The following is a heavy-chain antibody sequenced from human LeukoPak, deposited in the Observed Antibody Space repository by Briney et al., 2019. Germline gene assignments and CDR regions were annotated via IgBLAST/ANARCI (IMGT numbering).Heavy chain of an antibody. CDR1: GFTFSSYG. CDR3: ARDPAIAAAGNFDY. V-gene: IGHV3-30*02. J-gene: IGHJ4*02. CDR2: IRYDGSNK. D-gene: IGHD6-13*01. Sequence: PGGSLRLSCATSGFTFSSYGMHWVRQAPGKGLEWVTFIRYDGSNKYYADSVKGRFTISRDNAKNSLYLQMNSLRAEDTAVYYCARDPAIAAAGNFDYWGQGTLVTVSS.